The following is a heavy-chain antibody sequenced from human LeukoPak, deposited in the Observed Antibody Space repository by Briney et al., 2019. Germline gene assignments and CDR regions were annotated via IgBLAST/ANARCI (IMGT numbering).Heavy chain of an antibody. CDR1: GFSLSTSGVG. CDR2: IYLDDDN. D-gene: IGHD3-22*01. J-gene: IGHJ4*02. CDR3: AHSRSGYYLRIDY. Sequence: APTLVKPTQTLTLTCTFSGFSLSTSGVGVGWIRQPPGKAREWLSPIYLDDDNRFSTSLKSRLTITKDTSKIQVFLTMTNMGPVDTATYYCAHSRSGYYLRIDYWGQGTLVTVSS. V-gene: IGHV2-5*02.